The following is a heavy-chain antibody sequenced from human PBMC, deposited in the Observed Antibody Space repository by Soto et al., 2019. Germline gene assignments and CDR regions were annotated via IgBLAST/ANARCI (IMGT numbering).Heavy chain of an antibody. V-gene: IGHV3-30*18. CDR3: AKDLILTTITTVGD. CDR2: ISYDGNNK. CDR1: GFIFSTYG. Sequence: QVQLVESGGGVVQPGRSLRLSCAASGFIFSTYGMHWVRQAPVKGLEWLSVISYDGNNKYYADSVKGRFTISRDNSKNTLWLQMDSLRTEDTAVYYCAKDLILTTITTVGDCGQGTLVTVSS. D-gene: IGHD4-17*01. J-gene: IGHJ4*02.